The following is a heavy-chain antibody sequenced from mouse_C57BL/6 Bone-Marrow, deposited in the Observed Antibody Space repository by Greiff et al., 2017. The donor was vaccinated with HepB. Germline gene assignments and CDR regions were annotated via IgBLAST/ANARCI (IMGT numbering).Heavy chain of an antibody. CDR1: GFTFSDYG. CDR3: ARLGLTGYYFDY. J-gene: IGHJ2*01. Sequence: EVKVVESGGGLVQPGGSLKLSCAASGFTFSDYGMAWVRQAPRKGPEWVAFISNLAYSIYYADTVTGRFTISRENAKNTLYLEMSSLRSEDTAMYYCARLGLTGYYFDYWGQGTTLTVSS. V-gene: IGHV5-15*01. D-gene: IGHD4-1*01. CDR2: ISNLAYSI.